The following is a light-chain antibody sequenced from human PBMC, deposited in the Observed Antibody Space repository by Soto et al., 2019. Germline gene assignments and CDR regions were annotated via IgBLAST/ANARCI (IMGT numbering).Light chain of an antibody. Sequence: DIEPTLSPAAQSVSPRGRAALSSRVSHSSSRNLAWYQHRPGQAPRLLIFGASTRANAIPARFSGSGSGTEFTLTISSLQSEDFAVYYCQQYNKWPRTVGQGTKVDIK. J-gene: IGKJ1*01. CDR1: HSSSRN. CDR2: GAS. CDR3: QQYNKWPRT. V-gene: IGKV3-15*01.